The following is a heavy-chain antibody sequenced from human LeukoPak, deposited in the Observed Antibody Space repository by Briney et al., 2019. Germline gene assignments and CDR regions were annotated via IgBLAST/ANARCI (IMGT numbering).Heavy chain of an antibody. CDR3: AQQLGYCSDGSCYFTY. D-gene: IGHD2-15*01. CDR2: IKHDGSEK. J-gene: IGHJ4*02. CDR1: GFTFSRHW. Sequence: GGSLRLSCAASGFTFSRHWMTWVRQAPGKGLEWVANIKHDGSEKNYVDSVKGRFTISRDNAKNSLYLQMNSLRAEDTAVYYCAQQLGYCSDGSCYFTYWGQGTLVTVSS. V-gene: IGHV3-7*03.